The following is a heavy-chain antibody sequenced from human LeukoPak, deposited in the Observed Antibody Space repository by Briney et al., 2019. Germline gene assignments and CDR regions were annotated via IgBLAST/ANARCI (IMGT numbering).Heavy chain of an antibody. CDR2: ISGSGGST. J-gene: IGHJ4*02. CDR1: GFTFSSYA. D-gene: IGHD3-10*01. CDR3: AKVTEVRGVIPRFDY. Sequence: GGSLRLSCAASGFTFSSYAMSWVRQAPGKGLEWVSAISGSGGSTYYADSVKGRFTISRDNSKNSLYLQMNSLRAEDTAVYYCAKVTEVRGVIPRFDYWGQGTLVTVSS. V-gene: IGHV3-23*01.